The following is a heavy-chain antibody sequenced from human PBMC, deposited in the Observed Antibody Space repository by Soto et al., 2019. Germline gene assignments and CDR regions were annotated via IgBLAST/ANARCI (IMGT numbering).Heavy chain of an antibody. Sequence: SETLSLTCTVSGGSISSGDYYWSWIRQPPGKGLEWIGYICYSGTTYYNPSLKSRVTISVDASKNQFSLKVSSVTAADTAVYYCARALIQLWPHYYYGMDVWGQGTTVT. J-gene: IGHJ6*02. CDR1: GGSISSGDYY. CDR2: ICYSGTT. CDR3: ARALIQLWPHYYYGMDV. D-gene: IGHD5-18*01. V-gene: IGHV4-30-4*01.